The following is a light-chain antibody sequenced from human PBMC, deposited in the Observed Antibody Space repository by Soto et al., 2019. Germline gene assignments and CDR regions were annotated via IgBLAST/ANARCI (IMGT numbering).Light chain of an antibody. CDR2: WAS. Sequence: DIVMTQSPDSLAVSLGERATINCKSSQTIFSSYDKDYLAWYQQKPGQPPKLLIYWASNREAGVPDRFSGGGSGTHFTLTISSLQAEDVAVYYCQQYYRAPYSFCQGTKLEIK. CDR3: QQYYRAPYS. J-gene: IGKJ2*01. CDR1: QTIFSSYDKDY. V-gene: IGKV4-1*01.